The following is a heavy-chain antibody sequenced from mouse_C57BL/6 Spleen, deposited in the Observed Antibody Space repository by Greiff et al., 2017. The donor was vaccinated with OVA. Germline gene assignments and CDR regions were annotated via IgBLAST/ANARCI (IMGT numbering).Heavy chain of an antibody. CDR1: GYTFTSYW. Sequence: QVQLKQSGAELVKPGASVKLSCKASGYTFTSYWMPWVKQRPGQGLEWIGEIDPSGSYTNYNQKFKGKATLTVDTSSSTAYMQLSSLTTEDSAVYYGARWAVRRGYFDYWGQGTTLTVSS. CDR2: IDPSGSYT. CDR3: ARWAVRRGYFDY. D-gene: IGHD1-1*01. J-gene: IGHJ2*01. V-gene: IGHV1-50*01.